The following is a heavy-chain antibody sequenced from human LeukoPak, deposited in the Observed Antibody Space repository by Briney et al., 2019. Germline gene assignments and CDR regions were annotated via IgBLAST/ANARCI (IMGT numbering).Heavy chain of an antibody. CDR2: FDPEDGET. CDR1: GYTLTELS. J-gene: IGHJ1*01. V-gene: IGHV1-24*01. Sequence: SVTVSCKVSGYTLTELSMHWVRQAPGKGLEWMGRFDPEDGETIRVTMTEDTSTNTAYMELSSLRSEDTAVYYCATQQLVRFVLRFQHWGQGTLVTVSS. D-gene: IGHD6-13*01. CDR3: ATQQLVRFVLRFQH.